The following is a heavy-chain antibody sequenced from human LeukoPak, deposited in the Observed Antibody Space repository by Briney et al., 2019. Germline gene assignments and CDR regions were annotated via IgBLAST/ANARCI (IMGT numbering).Heavy chain of an antibody. CDR1: GFTFSSYS. Sequence: GGSLRLSCAASGFTFSSYSMNWVRQAPGKGLEWVSSISTTSRYKYYADSVKGRFTVSREKAKNSLYLQMNSLRAEDTAVYYCARGNSDYDHDYWGQGTLVTVSS. V-gene: IGHV3-21*01. D-gene: IGHD5-12*01. CDR3: ARGNSDYDHDY. CDR2: ISTTSRYK. J-gene: IGHJ4*02.